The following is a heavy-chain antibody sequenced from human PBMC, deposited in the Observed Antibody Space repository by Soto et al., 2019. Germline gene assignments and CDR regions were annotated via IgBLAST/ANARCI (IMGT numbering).Heavy chain of an antibody. J-gene: IGHJ4*02. CDR3: ARGRDSALDYFDY. CDR1: GFTFSNYD. Sequence: EVQLVESGGGLVQPGGSLRLSCAASGFTFSNYDMHWVRQTTGKGLEWVSVFGTAGETYYAGSVKGRFTISRENAKNSLYLQMNSLRVEDTAVYYCARGRDSALDYFDYWGQGTLVTVSS. CDR2: FGTAGET. V-gene: IGHV3-13*01. D-gene: IGHD2-21*01.